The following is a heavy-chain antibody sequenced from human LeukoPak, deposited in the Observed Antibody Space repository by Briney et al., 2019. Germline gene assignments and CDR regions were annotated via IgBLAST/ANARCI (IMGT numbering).Heavy chain of an antibody. D-gene: IGHD3-10*01. J-gene: IGHJ4*02. CDR2: INHSGST. CDR1: GGSFSGYY. CDR3: AGLLWFGETLNPFDY. V-gene: IGHV4-34*01. Sequence: PSETLSLTCAVYGGSFSGYYWSWIRQPPGKGLEWIGEINHSGSTNYNPSLKSRVTISVDTSKNQFSLKLSSVTAADTAVYYCAGLLWFGETLNPFDYWGQGTLVTVSS.